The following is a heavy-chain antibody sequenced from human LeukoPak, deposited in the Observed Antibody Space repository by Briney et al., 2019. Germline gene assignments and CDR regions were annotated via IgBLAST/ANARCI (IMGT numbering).Heavy chain of an antibody. CDR2: IKQGGSDK. CDR1: GFTFSDYW. V-gene: IGHV3-7*01. J-gene: IGHJ4*02. D-gene: IGHD3-16*01. Sequence: GGSLRLSCAASGFTFSDYWMNWVRQAPGKGLEWVANIKQGGSDKKFVDSVKGRFTISRDNAKNSLFLQMNSLRVEDTAVYYCVRGGRGERPNYWGQGTLVTVSS. CDR3: VRGGRGERPNY.